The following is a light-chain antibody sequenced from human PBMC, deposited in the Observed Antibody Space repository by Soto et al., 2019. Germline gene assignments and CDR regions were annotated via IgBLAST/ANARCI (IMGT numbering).Light chain of an antibody. CDR3: SSYAGSNGGV. Sequence: TISCTGTSSDVGGYNYVSWYQQHPGKAPKLMIYEVSKRPSGVPDRFSGSKSGNTASLTVSGLQAEDEADYYCSSYAGSNGGVFGTGTKVTVL. CDR1: SSDVGGYNY. CDR2: EVS. V-gene: IGLV2-8*01. J-gene: IGLJ1*01.